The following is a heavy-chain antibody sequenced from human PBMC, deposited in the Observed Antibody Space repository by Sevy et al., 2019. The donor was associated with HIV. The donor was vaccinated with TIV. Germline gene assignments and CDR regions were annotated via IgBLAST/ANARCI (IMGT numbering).Heavy chain of an antibody. CDR3: ARPHGY. J-gene: IGHJ4*02. Sequence: GGSLRLSCAASGFTFSDHYMDWVRQAPGKGLEWVGRTRNKANSYTTEYAASVKGRFTISRDDSKNSLYLQMNSLKTEGTAVYYCARPHGYWGQGTLVTVSS. V-gene: IGHV3-72*01. CDR1: GFTFSDHY. CDR2: TRNKANSYTT.